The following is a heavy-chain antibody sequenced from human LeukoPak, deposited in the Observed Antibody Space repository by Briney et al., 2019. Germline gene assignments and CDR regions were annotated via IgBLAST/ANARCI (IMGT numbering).Heavy chain of an antibody. CDR1: GGSISTYY. CDR3: ARDERSDTSGWHLGY. CDR2: IYHSGIT. D-gene: IGHD6-19*01. J-gene: IGHJ4*02. Sequence: KPSETLSLTCTVSGGSISTYYWSWIRQPPGKGLEWIGFIYHSGITNYNPSLKSRVTISVDTSKNQFSLNLSSVTAADTAVYYCARDERSDTSGWHLGYWGQGTLVTVSS. V-gene: IGHV4-59*01.